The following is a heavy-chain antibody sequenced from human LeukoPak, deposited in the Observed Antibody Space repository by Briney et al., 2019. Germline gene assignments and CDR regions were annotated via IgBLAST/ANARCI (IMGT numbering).Heavy chain of an antibody. CDR3: ARKMNGYSSSRSYFDY. J-gene: IGHJ4*02. V-gene: IGHV3-23*01. CDR2: ISGSGGST. D-gene: IGHD6-13*01. Sequence: GGSLSLSCAASGFTFSSYALSWVRQAPGKGLEWVSAISGSGGSTYYADSVKGRCTISRDNSKNTLYLQMNSLRAEDTAVYYCARKMNGYSSSRSYFDYWGQGTLVTVSS. CDR1: GFTFSSYA.